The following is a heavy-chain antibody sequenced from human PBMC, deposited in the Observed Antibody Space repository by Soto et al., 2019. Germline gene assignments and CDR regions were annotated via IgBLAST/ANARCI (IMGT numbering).Heavy chain of an antibody. J-gene: IGHJ4*02. D-gene: IGHD3-16*02. V-gene: IGHV3-48*01. CDR1: GFTFSSYS. CDR3: ARDFMITFGGVIVNRGEIGY. Sequence: GGSLRLSCAASGFTFSSYSMNWVRQAPGKGLEWVSYISSSSSTIYYADSVKGRFTISRDNAKNSLYLQMNSLRAEDTAVYYCARDFMITFGGVIVNRGEIGYWGQGTLVTVSS. CDR2: ISSSSSTI.